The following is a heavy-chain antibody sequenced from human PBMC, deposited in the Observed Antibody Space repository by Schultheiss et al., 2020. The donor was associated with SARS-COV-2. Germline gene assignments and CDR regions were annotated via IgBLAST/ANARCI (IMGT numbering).Heavy chain of an antibody. D-gene: IGHD2/OR15-2a*01. CDR3: ARQQYDFLDY. CDR1: GGSFSDFY. V-gene: IGHV4-34*01. Sequence: SETLSLTCAVSGGSFSDFYWSWIRQPPGKGLEWIGEINHSGSTNYNPSLKSRVTISVDTSKNQFSLKLSSVTAADTAVYYCARQQYDFLDYWGRGALVTVSS. CDR2: INHSGST. J-gene: IGHJ4*02.